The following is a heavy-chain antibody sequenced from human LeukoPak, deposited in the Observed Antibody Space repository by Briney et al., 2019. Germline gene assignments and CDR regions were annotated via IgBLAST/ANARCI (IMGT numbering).Heavy chain of an antibody. J-gene: IGHJ4*01. Sequence: GGSLRLSCAASGFTFSNYDMLWVRQAPVKGLEWVAVASSQEGHRYYADSMRGRFTVSRDNSKNTLYLQMNGLTTEDSAVYYCGKRLGDGTDPFQYWGHGTLVTVSS. CDR3: GKRLGDGTDPFQY. CDR2: ASSQEGHR. D-gene: IGHD1-26*01. CDR1: GFTFSNYD. V-gene: IGHV3-30*18.